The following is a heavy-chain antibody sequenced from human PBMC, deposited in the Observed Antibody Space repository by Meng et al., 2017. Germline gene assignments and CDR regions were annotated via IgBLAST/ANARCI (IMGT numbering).Heavy chain of an antibody. Sequence: QVQLQPSRPELVKPSPTLPLTCAISGDSVSSNSAAWNWIWQSPSRGLEWLGRTYYRSKWYNDYAVSVKSRITINPDTSKNQFSLQLNSVTPEDTAVYYCAKGAYSGLDYWGQGTLVTVSS. CDR3: AKGAYSGLDY. CDR1: GDSVSSNSAA. V-gene: IGHV6-1*01. J-gene: IGHJ4*02. CDR2: TYYRSKWYN. D-gene: IGHD6-25*01.